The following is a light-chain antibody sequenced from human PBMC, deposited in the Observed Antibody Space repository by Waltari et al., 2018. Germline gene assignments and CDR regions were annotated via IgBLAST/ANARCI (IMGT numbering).Light chain of an antibody. CDR1: QSINDY. CDR3: QQSFSSPWT. Sequence: DIQMTQSPSSLASVGDRVTITCRASQSINDYVYWYQQKPGKAPKLLIYAASDLPRGVPPRFSGSGSGTYFTLTIASLQPEDVATYLCQQSFSSPWTFGQGTKVEIK. V-gene: IGKV1-39*01. CDR2: AAS. J-gene: IGKJ1*01.